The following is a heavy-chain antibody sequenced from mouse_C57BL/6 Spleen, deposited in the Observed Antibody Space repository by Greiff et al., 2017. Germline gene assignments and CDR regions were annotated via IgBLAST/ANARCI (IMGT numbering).Heavy chain of an antibody. CDR1: GYTFTDYY. CDR2: IYPGSGNT. J-gene: IGHJ4*01. D-gene: IGHD2-2*01. Sequence: QVQLQQSGAELVRPGASLQLSCKASGYTFTDYYINWVQQRPGQGLEWIARIYPGSGNTYYNEKFKGKATLPAEKSSSTAYLQLSSLTSEDSAVYFGARSKDGYDDYAMDDWGQGTAVTVAS. CDR3: ARSKDGYDDYAMDD. V-gene: IGHV1-76*01.